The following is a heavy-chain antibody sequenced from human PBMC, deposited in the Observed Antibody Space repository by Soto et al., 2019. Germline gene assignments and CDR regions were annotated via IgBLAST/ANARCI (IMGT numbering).Heavy chain of an antibody. Sequence: EVQLVESGGGLVKPGGSLRLSCAASGFTFSTYTINWVRQAPGKGLEWVSSISSSGNTIFYADSVKDRFTISRDNVKDSVSFQMNSLRDEETAQYYCARGPWGGDGMDVWGLGTTVTVSS. CDR3: ARGPWGGDGMDV. D-gene: IGHD3-16*01. J-gene: IGHJ6*02. CDR2: ISSSGNTI. V-gene: IGHV3-21*01. CDR1: GFTFSTYT.